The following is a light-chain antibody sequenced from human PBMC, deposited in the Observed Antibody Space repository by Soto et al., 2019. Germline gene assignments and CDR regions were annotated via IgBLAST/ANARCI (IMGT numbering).Light chain of an antibody. CDR3: TLYTGSAPLYV. Sequence: QSVLTQPASVSGSPGQSITISCTGATTDVDGYDSVSWYQQHPGQAPKLMIFDVNNRLSGVSGRFSGSKSGDTASLTISGLQAEDDGDYYCTLYTGSAPLYVFGYGNKVTVL. J-gene: IGLJ1*01. CDR2: DVN. CDR1: TTDVDGYDS. V-gene: IGLV2-14*03.